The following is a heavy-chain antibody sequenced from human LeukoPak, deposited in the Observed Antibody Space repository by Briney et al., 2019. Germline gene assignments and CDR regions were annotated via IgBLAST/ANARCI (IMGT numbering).Heavy chain of an antibody. V-gene: IGHV3-7*01. Sequence: PGGSLRLSCAASGFTFSSYWMSWVRQAPGKGLEWVANIKQDGSEKYYVDSVKGRFTISRDNAKNSLYLQMNSLRDEDTAVYFCARDRVGATAGRYYYGMDLWGQGTTVSVSS. J-gene: IGHJ6*02. CDR3: ARDRVGATAGRYYYGMDL. CDR2: IKQDGSEK. CDR1: GFTFSSYW. D-gene: IGHD1-26*01.